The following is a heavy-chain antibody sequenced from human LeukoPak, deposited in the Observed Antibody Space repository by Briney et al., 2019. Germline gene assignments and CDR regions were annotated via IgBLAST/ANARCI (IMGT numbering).Heavy chain of an antibody. V-gene: IGHV3-21*01. J-gene: IGHJ4*02. CDR2: ISSSGTYI. Sequence: GGSLRLSCAASGFTFSSYSMNWVRQAPGQGLEWVSSISSSGTYIYYADSVKGRFTISRDNAKNSLYLQMNSLRAEDTAVYYCARELSYGSGSYDYWGQGTLVTVSS. D-gene: IGHD3-10*01. CDR3: ARELSYGSGSYDY. CDR1: GFTFSSYS.